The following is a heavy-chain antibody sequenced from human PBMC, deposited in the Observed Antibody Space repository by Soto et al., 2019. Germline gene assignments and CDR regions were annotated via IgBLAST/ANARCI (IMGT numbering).Heavy chain of an antibody. CDR1: GGSFSGYY. Sequence: QVQLQQWGAGPVRPLETLSLTCGVSGGSFSGYYWAWIRQSPGKGLEWIGEINDRGSINYNPSLKSRVSISVDPSKNHYSLNLRSVTAADTAVYYCARESHDILTGPPWVWYFDLWGRGTLVTVSS. CDR2: INDRGSI. J-gene: IGHJ2*01. CDR3: ARESHDILTGPPWVWYFDL. D-gene: IGHD3-9*01. V-gene: IGHV4-34*01.